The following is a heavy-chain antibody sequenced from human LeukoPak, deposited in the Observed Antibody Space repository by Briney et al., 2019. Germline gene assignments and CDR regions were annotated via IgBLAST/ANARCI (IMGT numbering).Heavy chain of an antibody. Sequence: GGSLRLSCAASGFTFDDYAMHWVRQAPGKGLEWVSGISWNSGGIGYADSVKGRFTISRDNAKNSLYLQMNSLRAEDTALYYCAKEGVDSREYYYYGMDVWGQGTTVTVSS. CDR1: GFTFDDYA. CDR3: AKEGVDSREYYYYGMDV. J-gene: IGHJ6*02. V-gene: IGHV3-9*01. CDR2: ISWNSGGI. D-gene: IGHD3-22*01.